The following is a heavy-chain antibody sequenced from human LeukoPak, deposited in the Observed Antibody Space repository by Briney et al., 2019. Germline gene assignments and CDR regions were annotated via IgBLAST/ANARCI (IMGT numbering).Heavy chain of an antibody. J-gene: IGHJ4*02. D-gene: IGHD3-22*01. CDR1: GFTFSSYA. CDR2: ISGSGGST. V-gene: IGHV3-23*01. CDR3: AKDYYDSSGYPDY. Sequence: SGGSLRLSCAASGFTFSSYAMSWVRQAPGKGLEGVSAISGSGGSTYYADSVKGRFTISRDNSKNTLYLQMNSLRAEDTAVYYCAKDYYDSSGYPDYWGQGTMVTVSS.